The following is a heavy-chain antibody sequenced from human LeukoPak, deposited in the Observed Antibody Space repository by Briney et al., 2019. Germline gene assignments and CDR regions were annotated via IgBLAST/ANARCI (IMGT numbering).Heavy chain of an antibody. J-gene: IGHJ4*02. CDR3: ARDVVAAAGSFDY. CDR1: GGSISSYY. V-gene: IGHV4-59*12. CDR2: IYYSGST. D-gene: IGHD6-13*01. Sequence: SETLSLTCTVSGGSISSYYWSWIRQPPGKGLEWIGYIYYSGSTNYNPSLKSRVTISVDTSKNQFSLKLSSVTAADTAVYYCARDVVAAAGSFDYWGQGTQVTVSS.